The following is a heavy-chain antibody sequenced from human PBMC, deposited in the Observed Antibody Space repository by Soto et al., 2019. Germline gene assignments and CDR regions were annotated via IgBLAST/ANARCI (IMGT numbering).Heavy chain of an antibody. J-gene: IGHJ6*03. D-gene: IGHD3-10*01. V-gene: IGHV3-11*04. CDR2: ISSSGSTK. CDR1: GFTFSDYY. CDR3: ASDTVYCSGSYYNEDYYYYMDV. Sequence: PGGSLRLSCAASGFTFSDYYMSWIRQAPGKGLEWVSYISSSGSTKYYADSVKGRFTISRDNAKNSLYLQMNSLRAEDTAVYYCASDTVYCSGSYYNEDYYYYMDVWGKGTTGTVSS.